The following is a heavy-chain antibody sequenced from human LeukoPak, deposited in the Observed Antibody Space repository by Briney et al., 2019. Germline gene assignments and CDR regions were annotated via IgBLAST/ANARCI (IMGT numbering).Heavy chain of an antibody. V-gene: IGHV3-23*01. CDR3: ATSSGWYPKYFDY. Sequence: GGSLRLSCAASGFTFSSYPMSWVRQAPGKGLEWVSAISGSGGDTYYADSVKGRFTISRDNSKNTLYLQMNSLRAEGTALYYCATSSGWYPKYFDYWGQGTLVTVSS. D-gene: IGHD6-19*01. J-gene: IGHJ4*02. CDR2: ISGSGGDT. CDR1: GFTFSSYP.